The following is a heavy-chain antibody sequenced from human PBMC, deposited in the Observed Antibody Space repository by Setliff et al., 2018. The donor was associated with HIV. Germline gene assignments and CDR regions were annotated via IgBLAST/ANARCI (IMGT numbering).Heavy chain of an antibody. CDR1: GGSISNSRYY. CDR3: ATCGYYYYGMDV. J-gene: IGHJ6*02. Sequence: PSETLSLTCTVSGGSISNSRYYWSWIRQPPGKGLEWIGSIYYSGSTYYNPSLKSRVTISVDTSKNQFSLKLSSVTAADAAVYYCATCGYYYYGMDVWGQGTTVTVSS. V-gene: IGHV4-39*01. CDR2: IYYSGST. D-gene: IGHD2-21*01.